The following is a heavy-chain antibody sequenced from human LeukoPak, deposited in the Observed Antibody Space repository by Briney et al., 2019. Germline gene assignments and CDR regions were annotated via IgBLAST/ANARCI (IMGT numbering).Heavy chain of an antibody. D-gene: IGHD1-26*01. Sequence: ASVKVSCKASGYTFTGYYMHWVRQAPGQGLEWMGIINPSRGSTNYAQKFQGRVTMTRDMSTSTVYMELSSLRSEDTAVYYCARVRVGATKRDYYFDYWGQGTLVTVSS. V-gene: IGHV1-46*01. CDR2: INPSRGST. CDR1: GYTFTGYY. J-gene: IGHJ4*02. CDR3: ARVRVGATKRDYYFDY.